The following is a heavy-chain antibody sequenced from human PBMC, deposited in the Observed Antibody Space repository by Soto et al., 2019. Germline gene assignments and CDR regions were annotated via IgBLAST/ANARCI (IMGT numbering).Heavy chain of an antibody. D-gene: IGHD3-10*01. J-gene: IGHJ4*02. CDR1: GFTFSSYA. V-gene: IGHV3-23*01. Sequence: GGSLRLSCAASGFTFSSYAMSWVRQAPGKGLEWVSAISGSGGSTYYADSVKGRFTISRDNSKNTLYLQMNSLRAEDTAVYYCAKDILRNYGSGSEFDYWGQGTLVTVSS. CDR2: ISGSGGST. CDR3: AKDILRNYGSGSEFDY.